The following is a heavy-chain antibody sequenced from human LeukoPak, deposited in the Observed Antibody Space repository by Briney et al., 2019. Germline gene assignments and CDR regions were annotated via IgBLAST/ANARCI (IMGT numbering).Heavy chain of an antibody. Sequence: GGSLRLSCSASGFTVSSNYMTWVRQAPGKGLEWVSVISSGDTTYYSDSLKGKFTISRDTYKNTLYLQMNNLKAEDTAVYYCARGSVNMFYFDTWGQGTLVTVSS. CDR2: ISSGDTT. CDR1: GFTVSSNY. CDR3: ARGSVNMFYFDT. D-gene: IGHD5/OR15-5a*01. J-gene: IGHJ4*02. V-gene: IGHV3-66*01.